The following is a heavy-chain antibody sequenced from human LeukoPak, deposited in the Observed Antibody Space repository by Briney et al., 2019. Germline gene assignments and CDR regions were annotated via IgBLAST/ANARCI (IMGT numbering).Heavy chain of an antibody. CDR3: AKDHIWNGIAIYGVTED. D-gene: IGHD3-3*01. CDR2: ISGSGATT. Sequence: PGGSLTLSCAAPGFTFSHYTLSWVRQAPGKGLEWVSLISGSGATTYYADSVKGRFTISRDNSKNTLYLQMTSLGAEDTAVYYCAKDHIWNGIAIYGVTEDWGQGTLVTVSS. V-gene: IGHV3-23*01. CDR1: GFTFSHYT. J-gene: IGHJ4*02.